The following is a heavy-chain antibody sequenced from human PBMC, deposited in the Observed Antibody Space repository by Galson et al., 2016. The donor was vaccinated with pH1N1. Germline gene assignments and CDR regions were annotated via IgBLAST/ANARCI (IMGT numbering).Heavy chain of an antibody. Sequence: PALVKPTQTLTLTCTFSGFSLSGSGMSVSWIRQPPGKALEGLARIDWDDDKFYSTSQQTRPTISKDISKNQVVLTMTNMDPVDTATYYCARTKRRGGWAFAIGGQGTITTVSS. CDR3: ARTKRRGGWAFAI. V-gene: IGHV2-70*17. D-gene: IGHD6-19*01. CDR1: GFSLSGSGMS. J-gene: IGHJ3*02. CDR2: IDWDDDK.